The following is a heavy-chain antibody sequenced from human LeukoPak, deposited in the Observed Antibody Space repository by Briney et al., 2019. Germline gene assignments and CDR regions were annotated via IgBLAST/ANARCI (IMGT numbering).Heavy chain of an antibody. CDR1: GFTFSSYW. CDR2: INSDGSST. V-gene: IGHV3-74*01. Sequence: GGSLRLSCAASGFTFSSYWMHWVRQAPGKGLVWVSRINSDGSSTSYADYVKGRFTISRDNAKNTLYLQMNSLRAEDTAVYYCARDRMAGAYYYGSGSYTFDPWGQGTLVTVSS. CDR3: ARDRMAGAYYYGSGSYTFDP. J-gene: IGHJ5*02. D-gene: IGHD3-10*01.